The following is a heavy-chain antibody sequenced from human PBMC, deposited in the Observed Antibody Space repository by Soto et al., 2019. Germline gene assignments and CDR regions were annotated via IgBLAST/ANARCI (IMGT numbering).Heavy chain of an antibody. CDR3: ARSFGIAAAGKGSGWYFDY. Sequence: ASVKVSCKASGYTFTGYYMHWVRQAPGQGLEWMGWINPNSGGTNYAQKLQGRVTMTTDTSTSTAYMELSRLRSDDTAVYYCARSFGIAAAGKGSGWYFDYWGQGTLVTVSS. D-gene: IGHD6-13*01. CDR2: INPNSGGT. CDR1: GYTFTGYY. J-gene: IGHJ4*02. V-gene: IGHV1-2*02.